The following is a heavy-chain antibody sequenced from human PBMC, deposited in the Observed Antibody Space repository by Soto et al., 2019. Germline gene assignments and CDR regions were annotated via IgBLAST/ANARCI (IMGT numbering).Heavy chain of an antibody. Sequence: QVQLQESGPGLVKPSETLSLPCTVSGGAISSYYWSWIRQPPGKGLEWIGYIYYSGSTNYNPSLKSRVTIAVDTSKNQFSLKLSSVTAADTAVYYCASRWGGTFDYWGQGTLVTVSS. D-gene: IGHD2-21*01. J-gene: IGHJ4*02. CDR2: IYYSGST. V-gene: IGHV4-59*01. CDR3: ASRWGGTFDY. CDR1: GGAISSYY.